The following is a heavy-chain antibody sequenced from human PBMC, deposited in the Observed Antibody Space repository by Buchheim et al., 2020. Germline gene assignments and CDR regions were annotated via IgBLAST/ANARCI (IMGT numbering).Heavy chain of an antibody. CDR2: INTGGDST. V-gene: IGHV3-23*01. CDR3: AKTRSISSHYYYGMDV. D-gene: IGHD6-6*01. CDR1: GFTFSTYA. Sequence: EVQLLESGGNLVQPGGSLRLSCAASGFTFSTYAMSWVRQAPGKGLEWVSGINTGGDSTYNTDSVRGRFTISRDDSRKKLYLQMNSLRAEDTAIYFCAKTRSISSHYYYGMDVWGQGTT. J-gene: IGHJ6*02.